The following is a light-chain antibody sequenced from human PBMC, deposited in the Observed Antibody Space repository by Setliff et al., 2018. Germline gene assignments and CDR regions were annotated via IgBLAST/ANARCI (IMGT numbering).Light chain of an antibody. J-gene: IGLJ3*02. V-gene: IGLV8-61*01. CDR3: ALYMGSGISL. Sequence: QTVVTQEPSFSVSPGGTVTLTCGLSSGSVSTSDYPSWYQQTPGQAPRTLIYSTTTRSSGVPDRFSGSILGNKAALTITGAQADDESDYYCALYMGSGISLFGGGTKVTVL. CDR1: SGSVSTSDY. CDR2: STT.